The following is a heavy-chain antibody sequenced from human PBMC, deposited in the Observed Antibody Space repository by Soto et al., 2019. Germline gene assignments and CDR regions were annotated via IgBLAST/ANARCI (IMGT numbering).Heavy chain of an antibody. Sequence: VGSLSLSCAASGFTFSSYGMHWVRQAPGKGLEWVAVISYDGSNKYYADSVKGRFTISRDNSKNTLYLQMNSLRAEDTAVYYCAKDVRRTYYDFWSGYYTDYGMDVWGQGTTVTVSS. D-gene: IGHD3-3*01. J-gene: IGHJ6*02. CDR3: AKDVRRTYYDFWSGYYTDYGMDV. CDR1: GFTFSSYG. V-gene: IGHV3-30*18. CDR2: ISYDGSNK.